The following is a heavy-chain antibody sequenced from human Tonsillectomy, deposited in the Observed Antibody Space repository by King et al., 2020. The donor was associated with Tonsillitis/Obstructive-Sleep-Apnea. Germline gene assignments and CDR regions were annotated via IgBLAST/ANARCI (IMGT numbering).Heavy chain of an antibody. CDR3: ARGITIFDY. J-gene: IGHJ4*02. CDR1: GYTFTTYG. V-gene: IGHV1-18*01. D-gene: IGHD3-3*01. Sequence: VQLVESGAEVKKPGASLKVSCKTSGYTFTTYGITWVRQAPGQGLEWMGWVSAFNGNTHYAQKLQGRVTMTTDTSTNTAYMDLRSLRSDDTAVYYCARGITIFDYWGQGTLVTVSS. CDR2: VSAFNGNT.